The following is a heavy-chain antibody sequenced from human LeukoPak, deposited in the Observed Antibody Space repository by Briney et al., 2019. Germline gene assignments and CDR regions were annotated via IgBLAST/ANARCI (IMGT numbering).Heavy chain of an antibody. V-gene: IGHV3-11*01. D-gene: IGHD4-23*01. CDR2: ISYSGNTV. CDR3: ARGRWEPHDAFDI. Sequence: SVPLSCVASGFTFSDYFMTWIRQAPGKGLAGVSYISYSGNTVYYAESVKGRSTISRDNAKRSVYLQVNSLRAEDTAVYYCARGRWEPHDAFDIWGQGTMFTVSS. CDR1: GFTFSDYF. J-gene: IGHJ3*02.